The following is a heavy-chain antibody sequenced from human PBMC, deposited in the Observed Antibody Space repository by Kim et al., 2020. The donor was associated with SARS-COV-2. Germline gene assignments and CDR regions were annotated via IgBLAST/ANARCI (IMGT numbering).Heavy chain of an antibody. D-gene: IGHD4-17*01. V-gene: IGHV3-7*01. Sequence: GGSLRLSCAASGFTFSSYWMSWVRQAPGKGLEWVANIKQDGSEKYYVDSVKGRFTISRDNAKNSLYLQMNSLRAEDTAVYYCARGVRRTVTNYYYYYGMDVWGQGTTVTVSS. CDR1: GFTFSSYW. J-gene: IGHJ6*02. CDR3: ARGVRRTVTNYYYYYGMDV. CDR2: IKQDGSEK.